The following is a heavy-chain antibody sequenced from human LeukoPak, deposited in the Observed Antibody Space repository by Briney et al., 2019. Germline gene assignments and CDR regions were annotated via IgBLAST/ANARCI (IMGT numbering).Heavy chain of an antibody. J-gene: IGHJ4*02. CDR1: GFTFSSYV. CDR2: ISYDGSNE. CDR3: AKDFVVVPGNVNYFDY. D-gene: IGHD2-21*02. V-gene: IGHV3-30*04. Sequence: GGSLRLSCAASGFTFSSYVMHWVRQAPGKGLEWVAIISYDGSNEYYADSVKGRFTISRDNSKNTLYLQMKSLRAEDTAVYYCAKDFVVVPGNVNYFDYWGQGTLVTVSS.